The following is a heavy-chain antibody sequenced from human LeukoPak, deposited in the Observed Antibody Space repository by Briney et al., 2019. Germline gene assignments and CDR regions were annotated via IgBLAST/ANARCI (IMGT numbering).Heavy chain of an antibody. V-gene: IGHV3-7*01. D-gene: IGHD6-13*01. J-gene: IGHJ4*02. CDR3: GGFGYEAAVDL. CDR2: IKPDGSET. Sequence: PGGSLRLSCAASGFMFSTYWMTWVRQAPGKGLEWVANIKPDGSETYYVDSVKGRFTISRDNTKNLLYLQMNSLRGEDAAVNFCGGFGYEAAVDLWGQGTLVTVSS. CDR1: GFMFSTYW.